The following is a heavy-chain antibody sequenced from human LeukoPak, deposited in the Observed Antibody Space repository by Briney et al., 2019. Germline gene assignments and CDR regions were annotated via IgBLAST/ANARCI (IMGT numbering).Heavy chain of an antibody. CDR1: GYTFTSYG. D-gene: IGHD3-3*01. CDR3: ARDPVLGYDFWSGHRTHYYYYGMDV. CDR2: ISAYNGNT. V-gene: IGHV1-18*01. J-gene: IGHJ6*02. Sequence: GASVKVSCKASGYTFTSYGISWVRQAPGQGLEWMGWISAYNGNTNYAQKLQGRVTMTTDTSTSTAYMELRSLRSDDTAVYYCARDPVLGYDFWSGHRTHYYYYGMDVWGQGTTVTVSS.